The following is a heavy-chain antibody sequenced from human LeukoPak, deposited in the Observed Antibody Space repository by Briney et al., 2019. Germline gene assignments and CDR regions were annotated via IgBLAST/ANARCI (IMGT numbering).Heavy chain of an antibody. J-gene: IGHJ4*02. Sequence: VASVKVSCKASGYTFTGYYMRWVRQAPGQGLEWMGWINPNSGGTNYAQKFQGRVTMTRDTSISTAYMELSRLRSDDTAVYYCARSGDCSSTSCYMFLDYWGQGTLVTVSS. CDR2: INPNSGGT. V-gene: IGHV1-2*02. CDR3: ARSGDCSSTSCYMFLDY. D-gene: IGHD2-2*02. CDR1: GYTFTGYY.